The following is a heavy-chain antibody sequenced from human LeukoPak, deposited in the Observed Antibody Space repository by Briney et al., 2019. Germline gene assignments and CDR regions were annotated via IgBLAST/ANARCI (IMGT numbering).Heavy chain of an antibody. CDR1: GFTFGDYG. V-gene: IGHV3-20*04. CDR3: ARGYYYDSSGYYGTFDY. J-gene: IGHJ4*02. D-gene: IGHD3-22*01. CDR2: INWNGGST. Sequence: GGSLRLSCAASGFTFGDYGMSWVRQAPGKGLEWVSGINWNGGSTGYADSVKGRFTISRDNAKDSLYLQMNSLRAEDTALYYCARGYYYDSSGYYGTFDYWGQGTLVTVSS.